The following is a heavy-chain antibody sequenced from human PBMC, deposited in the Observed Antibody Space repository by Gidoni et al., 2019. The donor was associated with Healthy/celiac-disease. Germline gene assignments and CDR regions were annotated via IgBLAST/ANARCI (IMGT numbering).Heavy chain of an antibody. Sequence: QLQLQESGPGLVKPSETLSLTCTVSGGSISSSSYSWGWIRQPPGKGLEWIGSIYYSGSTYYNPSLKSRVTISVDTSKNQFSLKLSSVTAADTAVYYCARHGPRLLWFGESYSFDYWGQGTLVTVSS. V-gene: IGHV4-39*01. CDR2: IYYSGST. CDR1: GGSISSSSYS. J-gene: IGHJ4*02. D-gene: IGHD3-10*01. CDR3: ARHGPRLLWFGESYSFDY.